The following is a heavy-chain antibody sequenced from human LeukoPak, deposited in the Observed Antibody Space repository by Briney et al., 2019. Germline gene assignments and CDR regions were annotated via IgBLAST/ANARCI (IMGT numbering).Heavy chain of an antibody. CDR1: GGSISSGTYY. CDR2: VYISGST. D-gene: IGHD3-10*01. V-gene: IGHV4-61*02. CDR3: ARLPAGYYYGSGSYGDY. Sequence: SETLSLTCTVSGGSISSGTYYWSWIGQPAGKGLEWIGRVYISGSTNYNPSLKSRVTISLDTSKNQFSLKLSSVTAADTAVYYCARLPAGYYYGSGSYGDYWGQGTLVTVSS. J-gene: IGHJ4*02.